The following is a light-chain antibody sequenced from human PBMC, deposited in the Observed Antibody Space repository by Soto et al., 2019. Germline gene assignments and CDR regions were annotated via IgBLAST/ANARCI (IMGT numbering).Light chain of an antibody. V-gene: IGKV3-15*01. CDR2: GAS. CDR3: QQYKSWPPLT. Sequence: DIVMTQSPAILSVSLGERATLSCLASQSISDNLAWYQQRSGQAPRLLIYGASTRATGVPARFSGSGSGTECTLTISSRQSSDFAIYSCQQYKSWPPLTFGGGTKVE. CDR1: QSISDN. J-gene: IGKJ4*01.